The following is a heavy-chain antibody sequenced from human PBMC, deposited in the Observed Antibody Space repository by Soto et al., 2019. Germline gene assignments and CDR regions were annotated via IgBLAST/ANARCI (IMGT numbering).Heavy chain of an antibody. Sequence: SETLSLTCSVSGGSISDYNWSWIRQPPGRGLEWIGYIYYDGRTNYNPSLKSRVTISLDTSKNWISLNLRSVTAADTAVYYCATLNHYDATDYFDSWGQGTLVTVSS. CDR1: GGSISDYN. D-gene: IGHD3-22*01. CDR3: ATLNHYDATDYFDS. V-gene: IGHV4-59*01. J-gene: IGHJ4*02. CDR2: IYYDGRT.